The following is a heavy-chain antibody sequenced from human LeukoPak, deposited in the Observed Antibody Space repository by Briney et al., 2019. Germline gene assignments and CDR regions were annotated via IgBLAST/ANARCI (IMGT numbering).Heavy chain of an antibody. Sequence: ASVKLSCKASGYTFTSYGISWVRQAPGQGLEWMGWISAYSGNTNYAQKFQGRVTITTDESTSTAYMEMSSLRSEDTAVYYCAYCSSTSCYASAPYYMDVWGKGTTVTVSS. CDR3: AYCSSTSCYASAPYYMDV. CDR1: GYTFTSYG. J-gene: IGHJ6*03. D-gene: IGHD2-2*01. V-gene: IGHV1-18*01. CDR2: ISAYSGNT.